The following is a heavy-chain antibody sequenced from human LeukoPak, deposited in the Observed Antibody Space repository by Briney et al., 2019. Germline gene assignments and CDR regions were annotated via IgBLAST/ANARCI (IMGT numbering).Heavy chain of an antibody. V-gene: IGHV1-24*01. CDR1: GYTLTELS. CDR2: FDPEDGET. Sequence: ASVKVSCKVSGYTLTELSMHWVRQAPGKGLEWMGGFDPEDGETIYAQKFQGRVTMTEDTSTDTAYMELSSLRSEDTAVYYCARGKLVDTAIHNYGMDVWGQGTTVTVSS. D-gene: IGHD5-18*01. CDR3: ARGKLVDTAIHNYGMDV. J-gene: IGHJ6*02.